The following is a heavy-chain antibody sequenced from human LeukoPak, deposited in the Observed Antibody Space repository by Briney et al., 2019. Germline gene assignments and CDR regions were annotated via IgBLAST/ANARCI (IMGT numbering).Heavy chain of an antibody. V-gene: IGHV3-21*01. J-gene: IGHJ4*02. CDR1: GFAFSSYS. Sequence: GGSLRLSCAASGFAFSSYSMNWVRQAPGKGLEWVSSISSSSTYIYYADSVKGRFTISRDNAKNSLYLQMNSLRAEDTAVYYCARGGGGSFGYWGQGTLVTVSS. D-gene: IGHD1-26*01. CDR3: ARGGGGSFGY. CDR2: ISSSSTYI.